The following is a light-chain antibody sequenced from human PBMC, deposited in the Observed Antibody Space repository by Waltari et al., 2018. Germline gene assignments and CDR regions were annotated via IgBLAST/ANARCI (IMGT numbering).Light chain of an antibody. CDR2: QDS. CDR1: KLGDKY. V-gene: IGLV3-1*01. J-gene: IGLJ2*01. Sequence: SYELTQPPSVSVSPGQTASITGSGDKLGDKYACWYQQKPGQSPVLVLYQDSKRPSGIPERFSGSNSGNTATLTISGTQAMDEADYYCQAWDSSVVFGGGTKLTVL. CDR3: QAWDSSVV.